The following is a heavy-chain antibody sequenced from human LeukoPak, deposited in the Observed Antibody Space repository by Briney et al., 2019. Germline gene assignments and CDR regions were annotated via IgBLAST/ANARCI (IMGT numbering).Heavy chain of an antibody. CDR3: ARQIPWFDSSGYYFDG. J-gene: IGHJ4*02. CDR2: IYNSGST. D-gene: IGHD3-22*01. V-gene: IGHV4-59*08. Sequence: PSETLSLTCTVSGDSISSYYWSWIRQSPGKGLEWIGYIYNSGSTKYNPSLKSRVTISVHTSKTQFSLKVNSVTAADTAVYYCARQIPWFDSSGYYFDGWGQGTLVTVSS. CDR1: GDSISSYY.